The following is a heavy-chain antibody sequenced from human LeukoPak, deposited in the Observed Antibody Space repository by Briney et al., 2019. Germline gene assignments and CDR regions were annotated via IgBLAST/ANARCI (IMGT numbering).Heavy chain of an antibody. V-gene: IGHV3-7*01. CDR1: GFPFSSYW. D-gene: IGHD3-3*01. Sequence: PGGSLSLSCAASGFPFSSYWMSWVRQAPGKGLEGVANIKQDGSEKYYVDSVKGRFTISRDNAKNSLYLQMNSLRAEDTAVYYCAVEWLLNYWGQGTLVTVSS. CDR2: IKQDGSEK. J-gene: IGHJ4*02. CDR3: AVEWLLNY.